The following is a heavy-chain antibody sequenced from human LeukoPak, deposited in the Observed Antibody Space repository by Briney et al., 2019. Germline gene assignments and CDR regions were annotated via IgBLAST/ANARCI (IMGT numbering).Heavy chain of an antibody. J-gene: IGHJ4*02. Sequence: PGRSLRLSCAASGFTFSSYAMHWVRQAPGKGLEWVAVISYDGSNKYYADSVKGRFTISRDNSKNTLYLQMNSLRAEDTAVYYCARAGGELPTYLDYWGQGTPVTVSS. CDR3: ARAGGELPTYLDY. V-gene: IGHV3-30*04. CDR1: GFTFSSYA. D-gene: IGHD1-26*01. CDR2: ISYDGSNK.